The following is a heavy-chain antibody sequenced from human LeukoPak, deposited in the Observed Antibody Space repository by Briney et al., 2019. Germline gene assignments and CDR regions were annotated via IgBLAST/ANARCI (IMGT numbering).Heavy chain of an antibody. J-gene: IGHJ4*02. D-gene: IGHD1-1*01. CDR1: GFTFSSYA. CDR3: VRDWKTNSFDY. Sequence: GGPLRLSCAAFGFTFSSYAMNWVRQAPGKGLEWVSAISGSGGSTYYADSVKGRFTISRDNSRNTLYLQMDSLRAEDTAIYYCVRDWKTNSFDYWGQGTLVTVSS. CDR2: ISGSGGST. V-gene: IGHV3-23*01.